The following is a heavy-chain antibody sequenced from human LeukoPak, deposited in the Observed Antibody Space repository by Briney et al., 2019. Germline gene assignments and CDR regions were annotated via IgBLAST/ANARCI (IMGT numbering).Heavy chain of an antibody. D-gene: IGHD1-1*01. CDR1: GGTFSSYG. J-gene: IGHJ6*03. CDR3: ARVRGGTGTDYYYYYMDV. Sequence: SVGVFCKASGGTFSSYGISWGRQAPGQGIEWMGGIIPIFGTANYAQKFQGRVTITTDESTSTAYMELSSLRSEDTAVYYCARVRGGTGTDYYYYYMDVWGKGTTVTVSS. CDR2: IIPIFGTA. V-gene: IGHV1-69*05.